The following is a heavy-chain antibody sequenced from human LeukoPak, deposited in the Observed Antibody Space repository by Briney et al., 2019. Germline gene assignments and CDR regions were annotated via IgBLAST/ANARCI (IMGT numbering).Heavy chain of an antibody. D-gene: IGHD6-6*01. J-gene: IGHJ5*02. Sequence: SVKVSCKASGFTFTSSAVQWVRQARGQRLEWIGWIVVGSGNTNYAQKFQERVTITRDMSTSTAYMELSRLRSDDTAAYYCARDSSSSLLEGPGWFDPWGQGTPVTVSS. V-gene: IGHV1-58*01. CDR3: ARDSSSSLLEGPGWFDP. CDR2: IVVGSGNT. CDR1: GFTFTSSA.